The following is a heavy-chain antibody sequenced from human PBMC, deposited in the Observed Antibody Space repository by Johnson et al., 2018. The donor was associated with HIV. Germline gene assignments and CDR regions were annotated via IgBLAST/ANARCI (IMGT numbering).Heavy chain of an antibody. CDR3: AYIFVDTAMDKTTTDAFDI. D-gene: IGHD5-18*01. Sequence: VQLVESGGGVIQPGRSLRLSCAASGFTVTSNYMSWVRQAPGKGLEWVSVIYSGGSTYYADSVKGRFTISRDNSENTLYLQMNSLRAEDTAVYYCAYIFVDTAMDKTTTDAFDIWGQGTMVTVSS. V-gene: IGHV3-66*01. J-gene: IGHJ3*02. CDR1: GFTVTSNY. CDR2: IYSGGST.